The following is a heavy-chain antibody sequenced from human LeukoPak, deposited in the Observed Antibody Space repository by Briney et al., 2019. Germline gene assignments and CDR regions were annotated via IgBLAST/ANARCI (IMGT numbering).Heavy chain of an antibody. V-gene: IGHV3-30*18. CDR2: ISYDGSNK. CDR3: AKERVVAAALGSFDY. Sequence: GGSLRLPCAASGFTFSSYGMHWVRQAPGKGLEWVAVISYDGSNKYYADSVKGRFTISRDNSKNTLYLQMNSLRAEDTAVYCCAKERVVAAALGSFDYWGQGTLVTVSS. J-gene: IGHJ4*02. D-gene: IGHD6-13*01. CDR1: GFTFSSYG.